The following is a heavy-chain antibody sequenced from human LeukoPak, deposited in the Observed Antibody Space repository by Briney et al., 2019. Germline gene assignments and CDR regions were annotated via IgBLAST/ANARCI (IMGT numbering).Heavy chain of an antibody. J-gene: IGHJ4*02. CDR3: ARTYYHGSGSRLSHFDY. CDR2: IYPGDSDT. V-gene: IGHV5-51*01. D-gene: IGHD3-10*01. CDR1: GYSFTSYW. Sequence: GESLKISCKGSGYSFTSYWIGWVRQMPGKGLEWMGIIYPGDSDTRYSPSFQGQVTISADKSISTAYLQWSSLKASDTAMYYCARTYYHGSGSRLSHFDYWGQGTLVTVSS.